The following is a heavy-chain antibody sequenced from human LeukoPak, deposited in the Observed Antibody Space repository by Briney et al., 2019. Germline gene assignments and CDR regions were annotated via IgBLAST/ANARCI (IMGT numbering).Heavy chain of an antibody. CDR1: GFTFSNSA. CDR3: AKGIYSSGWSYFDY. J-gene: IGHJ4*01. Sequence: GGSLRFSCAASGFTFSNSAMSWVRQAPGKGLEWVSTLSGSGITTYYADSVKGRFTISRDNSKNTLYLQMNSLRAEDTAVYYCAKGIYSSGWSYFDYWGHGTLVTVSS. CDR2: LSGSGITT. V-gene: IGHV3-23*01. D-gene: IGHD6-19*01.